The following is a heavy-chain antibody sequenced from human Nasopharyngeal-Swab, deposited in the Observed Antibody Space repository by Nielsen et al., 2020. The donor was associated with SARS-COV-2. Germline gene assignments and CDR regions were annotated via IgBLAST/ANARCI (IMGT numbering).Heavy chain of an antibody. CDR3: ARDPRGLWDSYGMDV. CDR2: ISSDGSNK. J-gene: IGHJ6*02. CDR1: GFTFSSYA. D-gene: IGHD1-26*01. Sequence: GGSLTLSCAASGFTFSSYAMHWVRQAPGKGLEWVAVISSDGSNKYYADSVKGRFTISRDNSKNTLYLQMTSLRAEDTAVYYCARDPRGLWDSYGMDVWGQGTTVTVSS. V-gene: IGHV3-30*04.